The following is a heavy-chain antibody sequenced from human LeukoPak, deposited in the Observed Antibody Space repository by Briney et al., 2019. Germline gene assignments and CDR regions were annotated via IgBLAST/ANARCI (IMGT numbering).Heavy chain of an antibody. CDR3: ARRFPSEVFFDS. J-gene: IGHJ5*01. V-gene: IGHV5-51*01. CDR1: GYSFTNYW. CDR2: IYPGDSDT. Sequence: GESLKISCMGSGYSFTNYWIGWVRQMPGKGLEWMGIIYPGDSDTRYSPSFQGQITISTDKSISIAYLQWSSLKASDAAMYYCARRFPSEVFFDSWGQGTPVIVSS. D-gene: IGHD3-10*02.